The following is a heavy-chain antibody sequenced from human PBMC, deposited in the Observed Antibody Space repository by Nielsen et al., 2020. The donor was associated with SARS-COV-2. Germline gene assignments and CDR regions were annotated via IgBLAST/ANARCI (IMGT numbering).Heavy chain of an antibody. CDR1: GFTFSSYA. D-gene: IGHD4-23*01. Sequence: GGSLKISCAASGFTFSSYAMHWVRQAPGKGLEWVAVISYDGSNKYYADSVKGRFTISRDNSKNTLYLQMNSLRAEDTAVYYCARNTVVTPLLGWIDYWGQGTLVTVSS. CDR2: ISYDGSNK. V-gene: IGHV3-30*04. CDR3: ARNTVVTPLLGWIDY. J-gene: IGHJ4*02.